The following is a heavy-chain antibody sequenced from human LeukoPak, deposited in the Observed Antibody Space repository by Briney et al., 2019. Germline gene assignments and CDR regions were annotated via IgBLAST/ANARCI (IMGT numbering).Heavy chain of an antibody. J-gene: IGHJ3*02. V-gene: IGHV3-23*01. Sequence: GGSLRLSCAASGFTFSSYAMSWVRQAPGKGLEWVSAISGSGGSTYYADSVKGRFTISRDNSKNTLYLQMNSLRAEDTAVYYCASRITIFGVVIIAHDAFDIWGQGTMVTVSS. CDR3: ASRITIFGVVIIAHDAFDI. D-gene: IGHD3-3*01. CDR1: GFTFSSYA. CDR2: ISGSGGST.